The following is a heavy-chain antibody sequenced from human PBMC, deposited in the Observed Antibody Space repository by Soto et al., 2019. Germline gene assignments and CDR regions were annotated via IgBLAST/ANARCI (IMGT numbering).Heavy chain of an antibody. D-gene: IGHD6-19*01. Sequence: QVQLQEAGPGLVKPSETVSLTCTVSGASIRGFDWSWIRQPPGQGLEWVASIYSSGRTDYNHSLESRVTISVYTSKNHFSLNLRSVNEADTAVYYCARDSAGSSGHFDSWGQGTLVTVSS. CDR1: GASIRGFD. CDR2: IYSSGRT. J-gene: IGHJ4*02. V-gene: IGHV4-4*09. CDR3: ARDSAGSSGHFDS.